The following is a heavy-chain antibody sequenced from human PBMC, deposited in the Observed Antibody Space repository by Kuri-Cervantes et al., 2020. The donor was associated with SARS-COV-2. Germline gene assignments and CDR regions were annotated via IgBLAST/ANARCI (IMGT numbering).Heavy chain of an antibody. Sequence: SVKVSCKASGYTFTSYAISWVRQAPGQGLEWMGGIIPIFGTANYAQKFQGRVTITTDESTSTAYMELSSLRSEDTAVYYCARGPTKEFGQLGPWGQGTLVTVSS. CDR2: IIPIFGTA. CDR3: ARGPTKEFGQLGP. D-gene: IGHD6-6*01. CDR1: GYTFTSYA. J-gene: IGHJ4*02. V-gene: IGHV1-69*05.